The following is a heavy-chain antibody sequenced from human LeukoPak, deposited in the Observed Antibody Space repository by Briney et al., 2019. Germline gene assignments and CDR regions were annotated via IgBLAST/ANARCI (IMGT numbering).Heavy chain of an antibody. J-gene: IGHJ6*03. V-gene: IGHV3-21*01. CDR2: IFRSGSSI. CDR1: GFTFNTYS. D-gene: IGHD3-16*02. CDR3: AKTSRSESRTQYDSVWGSYRSSYHMDV. Sequence: GGSLRLSCAASGFTFNTYSMNWVRQAPGKGLEWVSFIFRSGSSIYYADSVKGRFTISRDNAKNSLYLQMNSLRAEDTAVYYCAKTSRSESRTQYDSVWGSYRSSYHMDVWGKGTTVTISS.